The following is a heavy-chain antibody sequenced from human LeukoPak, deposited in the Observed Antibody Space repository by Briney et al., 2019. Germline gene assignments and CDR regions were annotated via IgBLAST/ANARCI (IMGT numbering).Heavy chain of an antibody. CDR2: IYSGGST. J-gene: IGHJ4*02. V-gene: IGHV3-53*01. Sequence: PGGSLRLSCAASGITVSSNYMSWVRQAPGKGLEWVSVIYSGGSTYYADSVKGRFTISRDSSKNTLDPQMNSLRAEDTAVYYCARDCRTRVGSVWYNYFDYWGQGTLVTVSS. CDR1: GITVSSNY. D-gene: IGHD6-19*01. CDR3: ARDCRTRVGSVWYNYFDY.